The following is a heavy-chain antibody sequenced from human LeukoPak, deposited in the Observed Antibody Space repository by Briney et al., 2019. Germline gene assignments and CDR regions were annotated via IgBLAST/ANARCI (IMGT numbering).Heavy chain of an antibody. CDR3: ATGSPPNRYYYYGMDV. J-gene: IGHJ6*02. Sequence: GASVKVSCKVSGYTLTELSMHWVRQAPGKGLEWMGGFDPEDGETIYAQKFQGRVTMTEDTSTDTAYMELSSLRSEDTAVYYCATGSPPNRYYYYGMDVWGQGTTVTVSS. D-gene: IGHD1-14*01. CDR1: GYTLTELS. V-gene: IGHV1-24*01. CDR2: FDPEDGET.